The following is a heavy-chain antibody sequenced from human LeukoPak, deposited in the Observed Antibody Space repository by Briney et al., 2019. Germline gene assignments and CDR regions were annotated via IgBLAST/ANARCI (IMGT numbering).Heavy chain of an antibody. J-gene: IGHJ5*02. Sequence: SETLSLTCTVSDGSINTPNYYWGWIRQPPGKGLEWIGNIFYRGSTYYGPSLKSRVTISLDTSKNQFSLNLNSVTAADTAVYYCARGRGRYCSSTSCPNWFDPWGQGTLVTVSS. CDR2: IFYRGST. D-gene: IGHD2-2*01. CDR3: ARGRGRYCSSTSCPNWFDP. V-gene: IGHV4-39*07. CDR1: DGSINTPNYY.